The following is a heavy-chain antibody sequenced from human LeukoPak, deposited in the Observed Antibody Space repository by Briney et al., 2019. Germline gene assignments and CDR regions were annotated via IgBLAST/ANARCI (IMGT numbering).Heavy chain of an antibody. Sequence: GSLRLSCAVSGLTFSSYSVTWVRQAPGKGLEWVTGISASGGETWYPDSVKGRFTISRDNSKNTLFLQMNSLRVEDTAIYYCAKDAAGPEYWGQGTLVTVSS. V-gene: IGHV3-23*01. D-gene: IGHD6-13*01. CDR2: ISASGGET. CDR1: GLTFSSYS. J-gene: IGHJ4*02. CDR3: AKDAAGPEY.